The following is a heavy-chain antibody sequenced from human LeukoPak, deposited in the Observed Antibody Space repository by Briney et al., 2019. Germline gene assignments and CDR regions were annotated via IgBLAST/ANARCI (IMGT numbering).Heavy chain of an antibody. Sequence: ASVKVSCKASGGTFSSYAIRWVRQAPGQGLEWMGGIIPIFGTANYAQKFQGRVTITADESTSTAYMELSSLRSEDTAVYYCARVWDYDSRYFDYWGQGTLVTVSS. J-gene: IGHJ4*02. V-gene: IGHV1-69*13. CDR2: IIPIFGTA. CDR1: GGTFSSYA. CDR3: ARVWDYDSRYFDY. D-gene: IGHD3-22*01.